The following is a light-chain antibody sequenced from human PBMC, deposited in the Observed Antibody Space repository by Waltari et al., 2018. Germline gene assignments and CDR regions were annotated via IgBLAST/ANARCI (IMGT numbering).Light chain of an antibody. V-gene: IGKV4-1*01. Sequence: DIVMTQSPDSLAVSLGERATFNCKSSQSVLYSSNNKNYLAWYQQKPGQPPKLLIYWASTRESGVPDRFSGSGSGTDFTLTISGLQAEDVAVYYCQQYYSTPPTFGQGTKLEIK. CDR3: QQYYSTPPT. J-gene: IGKJ2*01. CDR2: WAS. CDR1: QSVLYSSNNKNY.